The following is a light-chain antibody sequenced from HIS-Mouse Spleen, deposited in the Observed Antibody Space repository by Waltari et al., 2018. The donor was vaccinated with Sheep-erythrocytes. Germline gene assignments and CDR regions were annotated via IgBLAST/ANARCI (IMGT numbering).Light chain of an antibody. CDR2: EGS. CDR1: SRDGGSYNL. Sequence: QSALTQPASVSGPPGQSITISCTGTSRDGGSYNLVSWYQQHPGKAPKLMIYEGSKRPSGVSNRFSGSKSGNTASLTISGLQAEDEADYYCCSYAGSSTPWVFGGGTKLTVL. CDR3: CSYAGSSTPWV. V-gene: IGLV2-23*01. J-gene: IGLJ3*02.